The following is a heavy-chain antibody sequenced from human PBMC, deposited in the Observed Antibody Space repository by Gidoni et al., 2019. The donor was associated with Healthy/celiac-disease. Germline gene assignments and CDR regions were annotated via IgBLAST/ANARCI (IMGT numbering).Heavy chain of an antibody. V-gene: IGHV3-21*01. D-gene: IGHD2-15*01. CDR3: ARRKDFRYGMDV. CDR2: ISSSSSYI. J-gene: IGHJ6*02. CDR1: GFTFSSYS. Sequence: EVQLVESGGDLVKPGGSLRLSCAASGFTFSSYSMNWVRQAPGKGLEWVSSISSSSSYIYYADSVKGRFTISRDNAKNSLYLQMNSLRAEDTAVYYCARRKDFRYGMDVWGQGTTVTVSS.